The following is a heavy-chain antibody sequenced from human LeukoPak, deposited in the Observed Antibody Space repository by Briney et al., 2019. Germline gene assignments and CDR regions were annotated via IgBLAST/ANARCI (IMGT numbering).Heavy chain of an antibody. Sequence: GGSLRLSCAASGFTFSSYAMHWVRQAPGKGLEWVANINQDGSAQNYVDSVKGRFTFSRDNAMNSLFLQMNSLRAEDTAVYYCARDVHGGAFDYWGQGTLVTVSS. CDR3: ARDVHGGAFDY. CDR1: GFTFSSYA. CDR2: INQDGSAQ. D-gene: IGHD4-23*01. V-gene: IGHV3-7*01. J-gene: IGHJ4*02.